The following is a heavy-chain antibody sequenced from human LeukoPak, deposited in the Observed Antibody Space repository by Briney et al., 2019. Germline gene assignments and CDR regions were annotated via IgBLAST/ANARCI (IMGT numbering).Heavy chain of an antibody. V-gene: IGHV3-74*03. J-gene: IGHJ6*03. CDR3: AKGSKGVVFTRDHYMDV. CDR2: ININGTFS. Sequence: AGGSLRLSCVTYGLAFDTFWMHWVRQAPGKGLMWVARININGTFSTYADSVQGRFTVFRDNAKKTLYLQMNSLRAEDTAVYYCAKGSKGVVFTRDHYMDVWGKGTTVTISS. CDR1: GLAFDTFW. D-gene: IGHD3-3*01.